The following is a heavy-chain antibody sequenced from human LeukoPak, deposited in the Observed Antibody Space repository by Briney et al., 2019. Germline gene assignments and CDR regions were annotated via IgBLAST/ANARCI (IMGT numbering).Heavy chain of an antibody. Sequence: GGSLRLSCAASGFTFSSYEMNWVRQAPGKGLEWVSYISSSGSTIYYADSVTGRFTISRDSAKNSLYLQMNSLRAEDTAVYYCARDRYSSSPYYYYYYMDVWGKGTTVTVSS. J-gene: IGHJ6*03. CDR3: ARDRYSSSPYYYYYYMDV. CDR1: GFTFSSYE. V-gene: IGHV3-48*03. D-gene: IGHD6-6*01. CDR2: ISSSGSTI.